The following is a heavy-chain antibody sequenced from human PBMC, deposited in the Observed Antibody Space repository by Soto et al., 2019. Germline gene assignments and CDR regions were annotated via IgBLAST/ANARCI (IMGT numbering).Heavy chain of an antibody. CDR3: ARLGTPYYSSSWGNWFDP. J-gene: IGHJ5*02. V-gene: IGHV1-69*01. CDR1: GGTFSSYA. Sequence: QVQLVQSGAEVKKPGSSVKVSCKASGGTFSSYAISWVRQAPGQGLEWMGGIIPIFGTANYAQKFQGRVTITADEPTSTAYMELSSLRSEDTAVYYCARLGTPYYSSSWGNWFDPWGQGTLVTVSS. CDR2: IIPIFGTA. D-gene: IGHD6-13*01.